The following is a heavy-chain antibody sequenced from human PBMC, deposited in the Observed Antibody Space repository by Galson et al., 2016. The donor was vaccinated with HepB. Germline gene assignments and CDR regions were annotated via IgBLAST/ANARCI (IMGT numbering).Heavy chain of an antibody. CDR1: GYTFINYF. CDR3: ARGNGYSYGYWDY. CDR2: INPSSGGSA. D-gene: IGHD5-18*01. V-gene: IGHV1-46*01. J-gene: IGHJ4*02. Sequence: SVKVSCKASGYTFINYFLHWVRQAPGQGPEWMGIINPSSGGSANFAQKFQGRVSMTSDRSTSTVYMELSSLRSEDTAVYYCARGNGYSYGYWDYWSQGTLVTVSP.